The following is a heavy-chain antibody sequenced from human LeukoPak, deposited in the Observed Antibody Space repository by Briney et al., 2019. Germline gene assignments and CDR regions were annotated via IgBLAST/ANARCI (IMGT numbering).Heavy chain of an antibody. V-gene: IGHV4-34*01. CDR1: GGSFSGYY. D-gene: IGHD2-2*01. CDR3: ARGPSTRGTISRWGFRY. Sequence: SETLSLTCAVYGGSFSGYYWSWIRQPPGKGLEWIGEINHSGSTNYNPSLKSRVTISVDTSKNQFSLKLSSVTAADTAVYYCARGPSTRGTISRWGFRYWGQGTLVTVSS. CDR2: INHSGST. J-gene: IGHJ4*02.